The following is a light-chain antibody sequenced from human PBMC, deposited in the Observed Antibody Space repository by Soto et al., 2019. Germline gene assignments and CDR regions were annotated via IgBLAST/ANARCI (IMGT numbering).Light chain of an antibody. Sequence: DIQLTQSPSFLSASEAGRVTTTCRASQGSSNYLAWYQQIPGKAPKLLIYAASTLQSGVPSRFSGSGSGTEFTLTISSLQPEDFATYYCQQVNSYTLTFGGGNKVEIK. J-gene: IGKJ4*01. CDR1: QGSSNY. CDR2: AAS. V-gene: IGKV1-9*01. CDR3: QQVNSYTLT.